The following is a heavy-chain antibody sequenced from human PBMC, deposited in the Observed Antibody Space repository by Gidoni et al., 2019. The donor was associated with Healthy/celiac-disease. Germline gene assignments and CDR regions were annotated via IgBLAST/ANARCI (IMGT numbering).Heavy chain of an antibody. Sequence: QVQLQQWGAGLLKPSETLSLTRAVYGGSCSGYYWLWIRQPPGKGLEWFGEISHSGSTNYNPSLKSRVTISLDTSKNQFSLKLSSVTAADTAVYYCARGPYYYGSGSYYSWGQGTLVTVSS. J-gene: IGHJ5*02. CDR1: GGSCSGYY. CDR2: ISHSGST. D-gene: IGHD3-10*01. V-gene: IGHV4-34*01. CDR3: ARGPYYYGSGSYYS.